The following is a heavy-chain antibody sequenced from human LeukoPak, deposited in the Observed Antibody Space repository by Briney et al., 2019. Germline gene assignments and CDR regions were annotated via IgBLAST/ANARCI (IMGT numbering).Heavy chain of an antibody. Sequence: GGSLRLSCAASGFTFSSYWMHWVRQAPGKGLVWVSRINTDGSSTTYADSVKGRFTISRDNAKNTLSLQMNSLRAEDTAVYYCARVLYYRVGRSTVTFASGIDYWGQGTLVTVSS. D-gene: IGHD4-11*01. CDR2: INTDGSST. V-gene: IGHV3-74*01. J-gene: IGHJ4*02. CDR1: GFTFSSYW. CDR3: ARVLYYRVGRSTVTFASGIDY.